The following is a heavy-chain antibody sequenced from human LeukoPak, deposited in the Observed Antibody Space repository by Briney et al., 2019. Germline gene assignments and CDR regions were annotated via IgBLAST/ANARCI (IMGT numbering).Heavy chain of an antibody. J-gene: IGHJ4*02. D-gene: IGHD2-15*01. CDR2: ISGSGGST. Sequence: GGSLRLSCAASGFTFSSYAMSWVRQAPGKGLEWVSAISGSGGSTYYADSVKGRFTISRDNSKNTLYLQMNSLRAEDTAVYYRAKVMQDCSGGSCYSHWGQGTLVTVSS. CDR3: AKVMQDCSGGSCYSH. CDR1: GFTFSSYA. V-gene: IGHV3-23*01.